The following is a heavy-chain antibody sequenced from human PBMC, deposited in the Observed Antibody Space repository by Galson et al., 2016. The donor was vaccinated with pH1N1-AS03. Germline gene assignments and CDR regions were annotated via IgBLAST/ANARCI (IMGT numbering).Heavy chain of an antibody. Sequence: SVKVSCKASGYTFTSFGISWVRQAPGQGLEWMGWISPYNGNTNYVQNLQGRVTMTADTSTSTAYMELRSLRSADTAVYFCARGLGSDVSVGFEIWGQGTMVTVSS. CDR1: GYTFTSFG. V-gene: IGHV1-18*01. CDR3: ARGLGSDVSVGFEI. D-gene: IGHD5/OR15-5a*01. J-gene: IGHJ3*02. CDR2: ISPYNGNT.